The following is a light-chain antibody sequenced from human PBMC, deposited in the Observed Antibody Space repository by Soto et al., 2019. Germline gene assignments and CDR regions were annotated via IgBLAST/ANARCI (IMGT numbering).Light chain of an antibody. J-gene: IGLJ1*01. V-gene: IGLV2-14*01. CDR2: EVI. CDR1: SSDVGAYNY. Sequence: QSALTQPASVFGSPGQSITISCTGTSSDVGAYNYVSWYQQHPGKAPKLMIYEVINRPSGVSNRFSGSKSGNTASLTISGLQAEDEADYYCGSYTSASTLVFGTGTKVTVL. CDR3: GSYTSASTLV.